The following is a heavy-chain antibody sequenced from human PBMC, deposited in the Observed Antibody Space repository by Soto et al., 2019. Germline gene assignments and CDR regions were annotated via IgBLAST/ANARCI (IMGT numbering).Heavy chain of an antibody. CDR3: ARRTGADVLRYFDWLPNTFDY. V-gene: IGHV4-34*01. CDR2: INHSGST. Sequence: PSETLSLTCAVYGGSFSGYYWSWIRQPPGKXLEWIGEINHSGSTNYNPSLKSRVTISVDTSKNQFSLKLSSVTAADTAVYYCARRTGADVLRYFDWLPNTFDYWGQGTLVTVSS. D-gene: IGHD3-9*01. CDR1: GGSFSGYY. J-gene: IGHJ4*02.